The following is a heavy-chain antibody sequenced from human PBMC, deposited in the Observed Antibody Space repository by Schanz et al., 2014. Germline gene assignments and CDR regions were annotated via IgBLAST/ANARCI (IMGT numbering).Heavy chain of an antibody. CDR3: ARDDGCSSG. CDR1: GGTLSAYP. V-gene: IGHV1-2*06. D-gene: IGHD6-19*01. J-gene: IGHJ4*02. Sequence: QVQLVQSGAEVKKPGASVKVSCKASGGTLSAYPISWVRQAPGQGLEWMGRISPNSGDTHSAQKFQGRVTMTRDTSITTAYMELNRLTYDDTAVYYCARDDGCSSGWGQGTLVTVSS. CDR2: ISPNSGDT.